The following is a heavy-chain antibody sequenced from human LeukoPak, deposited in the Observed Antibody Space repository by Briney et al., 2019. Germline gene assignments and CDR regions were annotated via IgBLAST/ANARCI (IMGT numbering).Heavy chain of an antibody. CDR2: TYYRSKWYN. CDR3: ARERIIGPWSFDI. J-gene: IGHJ3*02. D-gene: IGHD3-10*01. Sequence: SRTLSLTCASSGDSVSSNSAAWNWIRQSPPRGLEGLGWTYYRSKWYNDYAVSVKSRITITPDTSKNQFSLQLNSVTPEDTAVYYCARERIIGPWSFDIWGQGTMVTVSS. CDR1: GDSVSSNSAA. V-gene: IGHV6-1*01.